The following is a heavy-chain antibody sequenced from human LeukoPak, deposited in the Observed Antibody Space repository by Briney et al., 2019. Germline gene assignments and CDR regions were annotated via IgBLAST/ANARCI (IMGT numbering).Heavy chain of an antibody. V-gene: IGHV3-20*04. CDR3: AKNPYSSSWYYFDY. D-gene: IGHD6-13*01. CDR1: GFTFNDYG. J-gene: IGHJ4*02. Sequence: GGSLRLSCAASGFTFNDYGMSWVRQAPGKGLEWVSGINWNGGSTGYADSVKGRFTISRDNAKNSLYLQMNSLRAEDTALYYCAKNPYSSSWYYFDYRGQGTLVTVSS. CDR2: INWNGGST.